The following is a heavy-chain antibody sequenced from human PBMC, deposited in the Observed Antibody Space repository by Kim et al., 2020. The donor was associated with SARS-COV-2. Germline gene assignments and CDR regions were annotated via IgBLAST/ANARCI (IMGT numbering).Heavy chain of an antibody. Sequence: RVTISVDTSKNQFSLKLSSVTAADTAVYYCARHHYYDILTGYFPQDYFDYWGQGTLVTVSS. J-gene: IGHJ4*02. V-gene: IGHV4-61*07. CDR3: ARHHYYDILTGYFPQDYFDY. D-gene: IGHD3-9*01.